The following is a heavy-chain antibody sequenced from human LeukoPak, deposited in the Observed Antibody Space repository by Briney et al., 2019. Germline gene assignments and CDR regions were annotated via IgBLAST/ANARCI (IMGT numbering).Heavy chain of an antibody. D-gene: IGHD6-19*01. J-gene: IGHJ5*02. V-gene: IGHV1-2*02. Sequence: GASVKVSCKASGYTFTGYYMHWVRQAPGQGLEWMGWINPNSGGTNYAQKFQGRVTMTRDTSISTAYMELSRLRSDDTAVYYCARDREWVVQRDWFDPWGQGTLVTVSS. CDR2: INPNSGGT. CDR3: ARDREWVVQRDWFDP. CDR1: GYTFTGYY.